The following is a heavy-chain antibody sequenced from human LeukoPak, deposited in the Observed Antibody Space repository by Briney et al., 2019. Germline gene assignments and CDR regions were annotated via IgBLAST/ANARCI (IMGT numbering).Heavy chain of an antibody. Sequence: SGGSLRLSRAASGFTFSSYSMNWVRQAPGKGLEWVSYISSSSSTIYYADSVKGRFTISRDNAKNSLYLQMNSLRAEDTAVYYCARGRALYGSGRHSLYYYYMDVWGKGTTVTVSS. CDR1: GFTFSSYS. V-gene: IGHV3-48*01. CDR2: ISSSSSTI. J-gene: IGHJ6*03. D-gene: IGHD3-10*01. CDR3: ARGRALYGSGRHSLYYYYMDV.